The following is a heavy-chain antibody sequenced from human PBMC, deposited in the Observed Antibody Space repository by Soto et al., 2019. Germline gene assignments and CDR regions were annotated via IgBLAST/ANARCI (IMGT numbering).Heavy chain of an antibody. V-gene: IGHV4-30-4*01. CDR2: IYYSGST. CDR3: ARVSGGSGYDYPYFQH. Sequence: QVQLQESGPGLVKPSQTLSLTCTVSGGSISSGDYDWSWIRQPPGTGLEWIGYIYYSGSTYYNPSLKSRVTISIDTSKNQFSLKLSSVTAADTAVYYCARVSGGSGYDYPYFQHWGQGTLVTVSS. CDR1: GGSISSGDYD. J-gene: IGHJ1*01. D-gene: IGHD5-12*01.